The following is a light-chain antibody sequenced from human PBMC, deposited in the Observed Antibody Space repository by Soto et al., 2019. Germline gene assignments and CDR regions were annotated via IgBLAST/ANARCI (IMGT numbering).Light chain of an antibody. V-gene: IGKV1-5*03. CDR3: QQYNSFSRT. CDR2: KAS. J-gene: IGKJ1*01. CDR1: QSISTW. Sequence: DIQMTQSPSTLSASVGDRVTITCRASQSISTWVAWYQQTPGTAPNLLIYKASVLESGVPSRFSGSGSGTEFTLTISSLQPDDFATYYCQQYNSFSRTFGQGTKVDIE.